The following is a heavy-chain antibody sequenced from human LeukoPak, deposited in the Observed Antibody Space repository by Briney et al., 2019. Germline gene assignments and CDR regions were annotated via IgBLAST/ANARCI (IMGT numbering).Heavy chain of an antibody. CDR1: GGSISSGSYY. D-gene: IGHD2-15*01. CDR2: IYTSGST. Sequence: PSQTLSVTCTDSGGSISSGSYYWSWIRQPAGKGLEWIGRIYTSGSTNYNPSLKSRVTISVDTSKNQFSLKLSSVTAADTAVYYCARDLRYCSGGSCYSRWFDPWGQGTLVTVSS. J-gene: IGHJ5*02. CDR3: ARDLRYCSGGSCYSRWFDP. V-gene: IGHV4-61*02.